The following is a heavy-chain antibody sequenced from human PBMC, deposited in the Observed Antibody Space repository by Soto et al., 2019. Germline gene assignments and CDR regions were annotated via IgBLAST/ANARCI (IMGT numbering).Heavy chain of an antibody. Sequence: EVQLVESGGGLVQPGGSLRLSCAASGFTFSDHYMDWVRQAPGKGLEWVGRSRNKANSYSTEYAASGKGRFTIARDESKTSLYRQMNILKTEDTAVYYCARFSGSYTRGLDFWGQGTLVTVSS. V-gene: IGHV3-72*01. D-gene: IGHD1-26*01. CDR3: ARFSGSYTRGLDF. CDR2: SRNKANSYST. CDR1: GFTFSDHY. J-gene: IGHJ4*02.